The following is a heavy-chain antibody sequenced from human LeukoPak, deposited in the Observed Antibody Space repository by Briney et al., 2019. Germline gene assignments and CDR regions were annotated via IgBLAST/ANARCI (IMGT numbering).Heavy chain of an antibody. D-gene: IGHD1-7*01. CDR2: ISGSGSYI. CDR3: ARAGRELHFDF. J-gene: IGHJ4*02. CDR1: GFTFSNFN. Sequence: PGGSLRLSCAASGFTFSNFNMNWVRQAPGKGLEWVSSISGSGSYIYYADSVKARFTISRDNAKNSLHLQMNSLRAEDTAVYYCARAGRELHFDFWGQGTLVTVSS. V-gene: IGHV3-21*01.